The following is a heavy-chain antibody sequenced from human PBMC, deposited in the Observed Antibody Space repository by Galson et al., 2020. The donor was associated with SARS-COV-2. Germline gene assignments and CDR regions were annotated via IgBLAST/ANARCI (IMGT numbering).Heavy chain of an antibody. CDR3: ARPDYGSGSYWLAY. D-gene: IGHD3-10*01. CDR2: IYYSGST. Sequence: PSETLSLTCTVSGGSISSSSYYWGWIRQPPGKGLEWIGSIYYSGSTYYNPSLKSRVTISVDTSKNQFSLKLSSVTAADTAVYYCARPDYGSGSYWLAYWGQGTLVTVSS. CDR1: GGSISSSSYY. V-gene: IGHV4-39*01. J-gene: IGHJ4*02.